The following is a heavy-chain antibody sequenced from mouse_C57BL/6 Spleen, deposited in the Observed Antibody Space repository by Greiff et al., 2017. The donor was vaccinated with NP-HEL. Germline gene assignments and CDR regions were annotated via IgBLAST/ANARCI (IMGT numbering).Heavy chain of an antibody. CDR2: ISSGSSTI. CDR1: GFTFSDYG. J-gene: IGHJ1*03. CDR3: ARGYYDYDEGYWYFDV. Sequence: EVKLVESGGGLVKPGGSLKLSCAASGFTFSDYGMHWVRQAPEKGLEWVAYISSGSSTIYYADTVKGRFPISRDNAKNTLFLQMTSLRSEDTAMYYCARGYYDYDEGYWYFDVWGTGTTVTVSS. D-gene: IGHD2-4*01. V-gene: IGHV5-17*01.